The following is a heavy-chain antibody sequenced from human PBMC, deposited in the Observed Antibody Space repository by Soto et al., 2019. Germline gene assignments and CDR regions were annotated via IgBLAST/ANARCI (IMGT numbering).Heavy chain of an antibody. V-gene: IGHV3-9*01. Sequence: EVQLVESGGGLVQPGRSLRLSCAASGFTFDDYAMHWVRQAPGQGLEWVSGISWNSGSIGYADSVKGRVTISRDNAKNSLYLQMNSLRAEDTALYYCAKGGVVVAATIDYWGQGTLVTVSS. D-gene: IGHD2-15*01. CDR2: ISWNSGSI. J-gene: IGHJ4*02. CDR3: AKGGVVVAATIDY. CDR1: GFTFDDYA.